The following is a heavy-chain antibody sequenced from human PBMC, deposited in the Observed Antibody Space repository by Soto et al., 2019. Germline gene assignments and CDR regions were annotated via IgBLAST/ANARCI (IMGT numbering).Heavy chain of an antibody. CDR2: IFPGDAET. D-gene: IGHD5-12*01. CDR1: GYNFATHW. CDR3: ATPGGFGMDV. J-gene: IGHJ6*02. V-gene: IGHV5-51*01. Sequence: PGECLKISCQGSGYNFATHWIGWVRHKAGKGLEWMGIIFPGDAETRYSPSFQGHITISADKSISIAYLRWSSLKASDTGMYYCATPGGFGMDVWGQGTTVTVS.